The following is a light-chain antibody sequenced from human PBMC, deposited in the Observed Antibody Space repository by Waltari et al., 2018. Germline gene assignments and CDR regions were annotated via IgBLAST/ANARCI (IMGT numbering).Light chain of an antibody. J-gene: IGKJ4*01. Sequence: ETVMTQTPVSLSVTPGQPASMSCKSSQSLLESDGKTYLHLYLQKPGQSPQLLIYDVSSRLSGVPDRFSGSGSGTDFTLRISRVEAEDVGVYYCMQGIHLPLTFGGGTKVEMK. V-gene: IGKV2-29*02. CDR3: MQGIHLPLT. CDR1: QSLLESDGKTY. CDR2: DVS.